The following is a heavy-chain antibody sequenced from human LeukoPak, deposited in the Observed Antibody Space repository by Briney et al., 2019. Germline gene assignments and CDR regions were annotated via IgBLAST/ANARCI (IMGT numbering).Heavy chain of an antibody. D-gene: IGHD3-22*01. V-gene: IGHV4-61*02. Sequence: SETLSLTCTVSGGSISSGSYYWSWIRQPAGKGLDWIGRIYTSGSTGYNPSLKSRVTMSLDTSKNQFSLKLSSVTAADTAVYYCARAPEYYYDSSGYPPFDIWGQGTMVTVSS. CDR1: GGSISSGSYY. CDR2: IYTSGST. J-gene: IGHJ3*02. CDR3: ARAPEYYYDSSGYPPFDI.